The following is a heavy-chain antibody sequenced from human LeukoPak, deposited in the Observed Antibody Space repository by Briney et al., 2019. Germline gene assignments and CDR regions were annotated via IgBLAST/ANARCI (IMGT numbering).Heavy chain of an antibody. CDR3: ARGDGIDRGNAFDI. J-gene: IGHJ3*02. V-gene: IGHV3-21*01. D-gene: IGHD3-16*01. Sequence: GGSLRLSCAASGFTFSSYSMNWVRQAPGKGLEWVSSISSSSSYIYYADSVKGRFTNSRDNAKNSLYLQMNSLRAEDTAVYYCARGDGIDRGNAFDIWGQGTMVTVSS. CDR2: ISSSSSYI. CDR1: GFTFSSYS.